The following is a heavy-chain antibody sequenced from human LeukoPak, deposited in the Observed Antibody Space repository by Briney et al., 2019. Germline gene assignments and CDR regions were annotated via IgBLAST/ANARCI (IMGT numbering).Heavy chain of an antibody. CDR2: INHSGST. Sequence: SETLSLTCAVYGGSFSGYHWSWIRQPPGKGLEWIGEINHSGSTNYNPSLKSRVTISVDTSKNQFSLKLSSVTAADTAVYYCARGYGSGSYYPLDYWGQGTLVTVSS. V-gene: IGHV4-34*01. D-gene: IGHD3-10*01. CDR3: ARGYGSGSYYPLDY. CDR1: GGSFSGYH. J-gene: IGHJ4*02.